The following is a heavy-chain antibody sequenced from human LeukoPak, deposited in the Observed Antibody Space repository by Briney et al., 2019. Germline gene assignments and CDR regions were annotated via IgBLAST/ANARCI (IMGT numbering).Heavy chain of an antibody. CDR2: ISGDGRNI. D-gene: IGHD2-15*01. CDR1: GFTFSSYW. Sequence: GGSLRLSCVASGFTFSSYWMHWVRQDPRKGLVWVSRISGDGRNINYADFVRGRFTISRDNAKNTLYLQMNSLRVEDTAVYYCARRGLPDVWGKGTTVTVSS. CDR3: ARRGLPDV. J-gene: IGHJ6*03. V-gene: IGHV3-74*01.